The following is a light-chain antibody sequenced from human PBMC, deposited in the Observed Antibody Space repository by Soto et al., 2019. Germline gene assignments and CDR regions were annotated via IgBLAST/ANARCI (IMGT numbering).Light chain of an antibody. Sequence: QSVLTQPPSASGSPGQSVTISCTGTSSDVGGYNYVSWYRQHPGKAPQLIIYDVNKRPSGVPDRFSGSKSGNTASLTVSGLQAEDEAEYFCNSYGGTKHYVVFGGGTKVTVL. CDR1: SSDVGGYNY. J-gene: IGLJ2*01. CDR2: DVN. V-gene: IGLV2-8*01. CDR3: NSYGGTKHYVV.